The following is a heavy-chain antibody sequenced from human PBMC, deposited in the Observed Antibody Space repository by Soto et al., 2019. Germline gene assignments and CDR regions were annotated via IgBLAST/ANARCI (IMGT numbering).Heavy chain of an antibody. J-gene: IGHJ4*02. CDR3: ARITKKRGFFDY. CDR1: GGSMSFYY. Sequence: SETLSLTCTVSGGSMSFYYWSWIRQPPGKGLEWIGYIYYSGSTNYNPSLKSRVTISVDTSKNQFSLKLSSLTAADTAVYYCARITKKRGFFDYWGQGILVTVSS. V-gene: IGHV4-59*01. CDR2: IYYSGST.